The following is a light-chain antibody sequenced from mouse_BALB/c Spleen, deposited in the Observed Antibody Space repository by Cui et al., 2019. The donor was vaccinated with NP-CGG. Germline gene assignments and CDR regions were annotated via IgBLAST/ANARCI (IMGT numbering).Light chain of an antibody. J-gene: IGLJ1*01. CDR1: IGAVTTSNY. CDR3: ALWYSNHWV. V-gene: IGLV1*01. CDR2: GTN. Sequence: QAVVTQESAPTTSPGETVIFTCRSSIGAVTTSNYANWVQEKPDHLFTGLIGGTNNRAPGVPARFSGSLIGDKAALTITGAQTEDEAIYFCALWYSNHWVFGGGTKLTVL.